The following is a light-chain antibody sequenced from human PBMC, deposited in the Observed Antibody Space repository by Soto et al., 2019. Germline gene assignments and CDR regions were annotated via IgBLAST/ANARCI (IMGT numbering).Light chain of an antibody. Sequence: AIQMTQSPSSLSASVGDRVTITCRASQGIRNYLGWYQQKPGKAPKLLIYAASSLPSGVPSRFSGSASGTDFTLTISSLQPEDFATYYCLQDYNYPPFGQGTKLEIK. CDR1: QGIRNY. V-gene: IGKV1-6*01. J-gene: IGKJ2*01. CDR3: LQDYNYPP. CDR2: AAS.